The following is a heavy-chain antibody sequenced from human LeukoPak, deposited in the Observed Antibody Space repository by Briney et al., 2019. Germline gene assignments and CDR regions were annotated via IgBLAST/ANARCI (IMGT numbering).Heavy chain of an antibody. CDR3: ARDLIAVRPGWFDP. CDR1: GYTFTTYG. V-gene: IGHV1-18*01. CDR2: ISAYNGNT. D-gene: IGHD6-6*01. J-gene: IGHJ5*02. Sequence: ASVKVSCKASGYTFTTYGISWVRLAPGQGLEWMGWISAYNGNTNYAQQFQGRVTMTTDTSMSTAYMELRSLRSDDTAVYYCARDLIAVRPGWFDPWGQGTLVTVSS.